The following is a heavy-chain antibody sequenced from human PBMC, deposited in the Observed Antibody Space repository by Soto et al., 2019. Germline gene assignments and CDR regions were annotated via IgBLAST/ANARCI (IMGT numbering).Heavy chain of an antibody. CDR3: ARWARDYGDHHRGNWFDP. D-gene: IGHD4-17*01. J-gene: IGHJ5*02. CDR1: VGSFSSFC. Sequence: SETLSLTCIVSVGSFSSFCWSWIRQHPGKGLEWIGYIYYSGSTYYNPSLKSRVTISVDTSKNQFSLKLSSVTAADTAVYYCARWARDYGDHHRGNWFDPSGQGTLVTV. CDR2: IYYSGST. V-gene: IGHV4-59*06.